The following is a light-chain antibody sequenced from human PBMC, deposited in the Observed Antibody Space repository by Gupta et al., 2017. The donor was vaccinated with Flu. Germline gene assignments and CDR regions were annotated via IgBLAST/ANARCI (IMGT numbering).Light chain of an antibody. J-gene: IGLJ2*01. CDR1: SSNIGSNY. V-gene: IGLV1-47*01. Sequence: HSVLTHPPSASGTPGQRVTIPCSGSSSNIGSNYVYWYQQLPGTAPKLLMYEYNQRPSGVPDRFSGSKSGTSASLAISGLRSEDEADYYWAAWDDSLSGPVFGGGTKLTVL. CDR3: AAWDDSLSGPV. CDR2: EYN.